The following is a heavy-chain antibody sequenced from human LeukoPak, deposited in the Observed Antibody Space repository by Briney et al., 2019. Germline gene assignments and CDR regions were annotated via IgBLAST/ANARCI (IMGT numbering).Heavy chain of an antibody. V-gene: IGHV4-31*03. J-gene: IGHJ4*02. D-gene: IGHD3-22*01. CDR1: GGSISSGGYY. CDR3: ARSGYYYDSSGYSPLDY. Sequence: SQTLSLTCTVSGGSISSGGYYWGWLRQHPGRGLEWIGYIYYSGSTYYNPSLKSRVTISVDTSKNQFSLKLSSVTAADTAVYYCARSGYYYDSSGYSPLDYWGQGTLVTVSS. CDR2: IYYSGST.